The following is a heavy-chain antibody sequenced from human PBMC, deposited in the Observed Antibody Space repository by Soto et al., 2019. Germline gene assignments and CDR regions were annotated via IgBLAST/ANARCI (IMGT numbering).Heavy chain of an antibody. CDR3: AKEPVGPDWYFDL. CDR2: ISGSGIST. J-gene: IGHJ2*01. V-gene: IGHV3-23*01. Sequence: DVQLLESGGGLVQPGGSLRLSCAASGFTFRSYAMSWVRQAPGMGLEWVSGISGSGISTHYADSVKGRFTVSRDNSKNTLYLQMNSLRAEDTAVYNCAKEPVGPDWYFDLWGRGTLVTVSS. CDR1: GFTFRSYA.